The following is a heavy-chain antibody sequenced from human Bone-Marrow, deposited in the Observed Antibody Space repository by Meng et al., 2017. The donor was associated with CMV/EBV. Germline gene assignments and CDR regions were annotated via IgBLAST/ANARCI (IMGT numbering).Heavy chain of an antibody. CDR2: IYPRDSDT. V-gene: IGHV5-51*01. D-gene: IGHD2-8*02. CDR3: AILTGQRHAFDI. J-gene: IGHJ3*02. CDR1: GYSFTNYW. Sequence: GGSLRLSCKGSGYSFTNYWIGWVRQMPGKGLEWMGIIYPRDSDTRYSPSFQGQVLISVDKSISTAFLQWGSLKTSDTAMYFCAILTGQRHAFDIWGPGTMVTVSS.